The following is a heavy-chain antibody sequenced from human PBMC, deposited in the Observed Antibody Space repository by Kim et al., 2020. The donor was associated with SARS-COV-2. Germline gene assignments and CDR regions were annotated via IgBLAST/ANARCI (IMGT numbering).Heavy chain of an antibody. CDR1: GFTFSDYY. CDR2: ISSSSSYT. J-gene: IGHJ5*02. Sequence: GGSLRLSCAASGFTFSDYYMSWIRQAPGKGLEWVSYISSSSSYTNYADSVKGRFTISRDNAKNSLYLQMNSLRAEDTAVYYCAREGAARRWFDPWGQGTLVTVSS. V-gene: IGHV3-11*05. CDR3: AREGAARRWFDP. D-gene: IGHD6-6*01.